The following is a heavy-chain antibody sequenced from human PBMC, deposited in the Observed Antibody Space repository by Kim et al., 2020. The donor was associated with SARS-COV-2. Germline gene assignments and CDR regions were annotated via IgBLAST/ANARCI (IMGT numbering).Heavy chain of an antibody. CDR1: GGSISSSSYY. V-gene: IGHV4-39*01. CDR3: ARLFSDIVVVPAARKPHSENFDY. Sequence: SETLSLTCTVSGGSISSSSYYWGWIRQPPGKGLEWIGSIYYSGSTYYNPSLKSRVTISVDTSKNQFSLKLSSVTAADTAVYYCARLFSDIVVVPAARKPHSENFDYWGQGTLVTVSS. J-gene: IGHJ4*02. CDR2: IYYSGST. D-gene: IGHD2-2*01.